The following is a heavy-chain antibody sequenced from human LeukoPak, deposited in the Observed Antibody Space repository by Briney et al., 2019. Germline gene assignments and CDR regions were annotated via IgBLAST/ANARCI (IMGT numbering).Heavy chain of an antibody. J-gene: IGHJ3*02. D-gene: IGHD6-25*01. Sequence: PGGSLRLSCAASGLTFNNYCMNWVRQAPGKGLEWFSSMRTTSRYIDYAESVKGRFTISRDNAKNSLYLQMNSLRDEDTAVYYCARCSSSGAEAFDMWGHGTMVIVSS. V-gene: IGHV3-21*01. CDR2: MRTTSRYI. CDR3: ARCSSSGAEAFDM. CDR1: GLTFNNYC.